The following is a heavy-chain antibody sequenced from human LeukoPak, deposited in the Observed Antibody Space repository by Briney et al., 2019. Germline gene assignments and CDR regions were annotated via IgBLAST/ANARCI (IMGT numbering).Heavy chain of an antibody. Sequence: PGGSLRLSCAASGFTFDDYAMHWVRQAPGKGLEWVSGISWNSGSIGYADSVKGRFTISRDNAKNSLYLQMNSLRAEDTALYCCAKDRDGHDYYFDYWGQGTLVTVSS. CDR2: ISWNSGSI. D-gene: IGHD5-24*01. V-gene: IGHV3-9*01. CDR1: GFTFDDYA. J-gene: IGHJ4*02. CDR3: AKDRDGHDYYFDY.